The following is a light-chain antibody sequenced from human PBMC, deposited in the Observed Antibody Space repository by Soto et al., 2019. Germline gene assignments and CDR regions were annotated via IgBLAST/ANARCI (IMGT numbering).Light chain of an antibody. V-gene: IGKV3-15*01. CDR1: QSVRSD. Sequence: EIVLTQSPATLSLSPGERAPLSCRASQSVRSDLAWYQHKPGLAPRLLIYGVSTRATGIPVRFSGSGSGTEFTLSISSLQPEDFATYYCLQDYNYPRTFGQGTKVDIK. J-gene: IGKJ1*01. CDR3: LQDYNYPRT. CDR2: GVS.